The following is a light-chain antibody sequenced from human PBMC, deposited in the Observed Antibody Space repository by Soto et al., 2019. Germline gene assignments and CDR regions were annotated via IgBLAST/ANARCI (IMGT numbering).Light chain of an antibody. CDR3: SSYTTSSTQV. J-gene: IGLJ2*01. CDR2: DVT. Sequence: QSALTQPASVSGSPGQSIAISCTGTSNDIGGYNYVSWYQQYPGKAPKLMIYDVTNRPSGVSNRFSGSKSGDTASLTISGLQAEDEADYYCSSYTTSSTQVFGGGTKVTVL. V-gene: IGLV2-14*01. CDR1: SNDIGGYNY.